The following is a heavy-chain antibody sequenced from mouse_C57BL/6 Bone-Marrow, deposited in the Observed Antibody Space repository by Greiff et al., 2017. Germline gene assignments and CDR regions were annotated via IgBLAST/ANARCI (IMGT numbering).Heavy chain of an antibody. CDR1: GYSFTDYN. J-gene: IGHJ1*03. D-gene: IGHD1-1*01. V-gene: IGHV1-39*01. CDR3: ARRDYGSSYWYFDV. Sequence: EVQLQQSGPELVKPGASVKISCKASGYSFTDYNMNWVKQSNGKSLEWIGVINPNYGTTSYNQKFKGKATLTVDQSSSTAYMQLSSLTSEDSAVYYCARRDYGSSYWYFDVWGTGTTVTVSS. CDR2: INPNYGTT.